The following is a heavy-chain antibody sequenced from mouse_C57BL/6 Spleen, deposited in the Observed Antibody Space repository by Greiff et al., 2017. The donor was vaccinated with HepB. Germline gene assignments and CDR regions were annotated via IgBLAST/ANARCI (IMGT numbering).Heavy chain of an antibody. V-gene: IGHV1-82*01. CDR1: GYAFSSSW. D-gene: IGHD1-1*01. J-gene: IGHJ1*03. Sequence: VKLQESGPELVKPGASVKISCKASGYAFSSSWMNWVKQRPGKGLEWIGRIYPGDGDTNYNGKFKGKATLTADKSSSTAYMQLSSLTSEDSAVYFCAREGVNYENFDVWGTGTTVTVSS. CDR3: AREGVNYENFDV. CDR2: IYPGDGDT.